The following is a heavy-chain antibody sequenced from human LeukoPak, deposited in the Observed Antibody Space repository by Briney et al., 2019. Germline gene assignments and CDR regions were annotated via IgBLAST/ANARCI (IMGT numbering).Heavy chain of an antibody. Sequence: HPGGSLRLSCAASGFTFSSYAIHWVRQAPGKGLEWVAIISYDGSNKYYADSVKGRFTISRDNAQNSLYLQMNSLRVEDTAVYYCASVLWFGGIFFDYWGQGVLVTVSS. J-gene: IGHJ4*02. CDR3: ASVLWFGGIFFDY. CDR1: GFTFSSYA. CDR2: ISYDGSNK. D-gene: IGHD3-10*01. V-gene: IGHV3-30-3*01.